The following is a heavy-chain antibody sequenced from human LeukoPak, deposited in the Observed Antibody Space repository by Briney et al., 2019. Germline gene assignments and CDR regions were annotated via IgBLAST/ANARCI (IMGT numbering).Heavy chain of an antibody. CDR2: THYSGST. D-gene: IGHD5-12*01. Sequence: SETLSLTCTVSGGSISSYYWSWIRQPPGKGLEYIGYTHYSGSTNYNPSLKSRVTISLDTSGNQFSLKLSSVTAADTAVYYCARVRGYSGYDSHDYWGQGTLVTVSS. V-gene: IGHV4-59*01. CDR1: GGSISSYY. J-gene: IGHJ4*02. CDR3: ARVRGYSGYDSHDY.